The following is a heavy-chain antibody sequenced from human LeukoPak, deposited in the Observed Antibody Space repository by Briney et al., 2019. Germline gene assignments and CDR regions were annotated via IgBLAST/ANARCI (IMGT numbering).Heavy chain of an antibody. CDR1: GFTFSTYA. J-gene: IGHJ4*02. Sequence: GGSLRLSCAASGFTFSTYAIHWVRQAPGKGLEWVAVISYDGSNKYYADSVKGRFTISRDNSKNTLYLQMNSLRAEDTAVYYCARDLFNYYDSSDQNFDYRGQGTLVTVSS. CDR3: ARDLFNYYDSSDQNFDY. CDR2: ISYDGSNK. V-gene: IGHV3-30-3*01. D-gene: IGHD3-22*01.